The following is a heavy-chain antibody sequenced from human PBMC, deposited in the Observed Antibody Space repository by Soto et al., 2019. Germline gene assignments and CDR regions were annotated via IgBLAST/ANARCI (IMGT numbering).Heavy chain of an antibody. Sequence: GGSLRLSCAASGFTFSSYSMNWVRQAPGKGLEWVSSISSSSSYIYYADSVKGRFTISRDNAKNSLYLQMNSPRAEDTAVYYCARDTTPGWFDPWGQGTLVTVSS. CDR3: ARDTTPGWFDP. CDR1: GFTFSSYS. V-gene: IGHV3-21*01. J-gene: IGHJ5*02. CDR2: ISSSSSYI. D-gene: IGHD1-26*01.